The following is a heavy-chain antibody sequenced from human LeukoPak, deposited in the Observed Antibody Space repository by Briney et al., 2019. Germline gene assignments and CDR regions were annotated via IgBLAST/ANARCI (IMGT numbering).Heavy chain of an antibody. V-gene: IGHV3-23*01. Sequence: GGSLRLSCAASGFTFSSSVMSWVRQAPGKGLEWVSAISSSGGKTDNADSLKGRFTISRDNSKDTLYLQMNSLRVEDTAVYYCARRTSGAKDVWGKGTTVTVSP. CDR3: ARRTSGAKDV. CDR2: ISSSGGKT. CDR1: GFTFSSSV. D-gene: IGHD3-16*01. J-gene: IGHJ6*04.